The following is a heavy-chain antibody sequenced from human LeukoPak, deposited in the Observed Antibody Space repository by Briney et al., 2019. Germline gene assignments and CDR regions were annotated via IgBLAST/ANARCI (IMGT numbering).Heavy chain of an antibody. D-gene: IGHD3-10*01. CDR3: ARSEFEAFDM. CDR1: GFIFSYYS. Sequence: GGSLRLSCAASGFIFSYYSMNWVRQAPGKGLEWVSSINSNSNYMSYADSVKGRFTISRDNAKNSLYLQMTRLRAEDTAVYYCARSEFEAFDMWGQGTMVTVSS. J-gene: IGHJ3*02. V-gene: IGHV3-21*01. CDR2: INSNSNYM.